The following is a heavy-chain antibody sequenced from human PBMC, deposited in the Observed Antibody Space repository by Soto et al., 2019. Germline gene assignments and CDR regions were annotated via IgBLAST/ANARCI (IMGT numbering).Heavy chain of an antibody. Sequence: EVQLVESGGGLVQPGGSLRLSCAASGFTFSSYWMHWVRQAPGKGLVWVSRINSDGSSTSYADSVKGRFTISRDNAQNTLYLQMNSLRAEDTAVYYCARDLYSSASLWGYYYYYGMDVWGQGTTVTVSS. CDR2: INSDGSST. J-gene: IGHJ6*02. V-gene: IGHV3-74*01. D-gene: IGHD6-25*01. CDR1: GFTFSSYW. CDR3: ARDLYSSASLWGYYYYYGMDV.